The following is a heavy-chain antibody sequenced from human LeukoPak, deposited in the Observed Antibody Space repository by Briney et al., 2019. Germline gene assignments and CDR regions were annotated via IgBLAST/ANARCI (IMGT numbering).Heavy chain of an antibody. J-gene: IGHJ3*02. V-gene: IGHV1-18*04. CDR2: ISGYNGNT. D-gene: IGHD3-10*01. CDR3: ARAGPYYYGSGSRPVRGAFDI. Sequence: GASVKVSCKASGYTFTRYGLSWVRQAPGQGLEWMGWISGYNGNTNYAQKFRGRVTMTTDTSTSTAYMELRSLRSDDTAVYYCARAGPYYYGSGSRPVRGAFDIWGQGTMVTVSS. CDR1: GYTFTRYG.